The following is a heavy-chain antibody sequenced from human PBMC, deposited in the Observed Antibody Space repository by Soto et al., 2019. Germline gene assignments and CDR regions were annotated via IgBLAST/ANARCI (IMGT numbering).Heavy chain of an antibody. CDR2: ISAYNGNT. J-gene: IGHJ1*01. D-gene: IGHD6-13*01. CDR1: GYTFTSYG. V-gene: IGHV1-18*01. CDR3: ARDRSGYSSSSGSTRFQH. Sequence: ASVNVSCKASGYTFTSYGISWVRQAPGQGLEWMGWISAYNGNTNYAQKLQGRVTMTTDTSTSTAYMELRSLRSDDTAVYYCARDRSGYSSSSGSTRFQHWGQGTLVTAPQ.